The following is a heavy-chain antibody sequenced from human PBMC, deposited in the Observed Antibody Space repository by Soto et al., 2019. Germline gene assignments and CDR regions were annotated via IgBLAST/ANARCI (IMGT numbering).Heavy chain of an antibody. CDR3: ARAMVRGVIGAFDI. CDR2: IYHSGST. D-gene: IGHD3-10*01. CDR1: SGSISSSNW. J-gene: IGHJ3*02. V-gene: IGHV4-4*02. Sequence: PSETLSLTCAVSSGSISSSNWWSWVRQPPGKGLEWIGEIYHSGSTNYNPSLKSRVTISVDKSKNQFSLKLSSVTAADTAVYYGARAMVRGVIGAFDIWGQGTMVTVSS.